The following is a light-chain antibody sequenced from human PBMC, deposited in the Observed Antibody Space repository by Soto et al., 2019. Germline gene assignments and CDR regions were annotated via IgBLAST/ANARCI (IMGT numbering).Light chain of an antibody. CDR1: QTVSDNY. V-gene: IGKV3-20*01. CDR2: GAS. Sequence: EIVLTQSPGALSLSPGERATLSCRASQTVSDNYLAWYQQKPGQAPRLLIYGASTRATGIPDRFSGSGSGTAFPLTISRLEPEDVAVYYCQQYGGSPRVSFGGGTKVEI. CDR3: QQYGGSPRVS. J-gene: IGKJ4*01.